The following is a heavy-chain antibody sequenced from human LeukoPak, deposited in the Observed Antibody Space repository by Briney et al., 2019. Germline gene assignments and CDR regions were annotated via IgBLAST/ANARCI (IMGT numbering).Heavy chain of an antibody. D-gene: IGHD3/OR15-3a*01. CDR3: AKGWAGSQRLSYFDY. V-gene: IGHV3-23*01. Sequence: GGSLRLSCAASGFTFSSHALSWVRQAPGKGLEWVSSLSGSGYNTYYADSVKGRFTISRDNSKNTLYLQMNSLRAEDTAVYYCAKGWAGSQRLSYFDYWGQGTLVTVSS. CDR2: LSGSGYNT. J-gene: IGHJ4*02. CDR1: GFTFSSHA.